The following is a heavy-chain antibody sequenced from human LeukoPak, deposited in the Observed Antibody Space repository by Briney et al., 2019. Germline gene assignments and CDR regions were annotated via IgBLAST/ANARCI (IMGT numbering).Heavy chain of an antibody. CDR2: ISYDGSNK. D-gene: IGHD2-2*01. CDR1: GFTFSSYA. J-gene: IGHJ6*03. V-gene: IGHV3-30*01. CDR3: ARGRMKSGYCSSTSCPYYYYYYMDV. Sequence: PGRSLRLSCAASGFTFSSYAMHWVRQAPGKGLEWVAVISYDGSNKYYADSVEGRFTISRDNSKNTLYLQMNSLRAEDTAVYYCARGRMKSGYCSSTSCPYYYYYYMDVWGKGTTVTVSS.